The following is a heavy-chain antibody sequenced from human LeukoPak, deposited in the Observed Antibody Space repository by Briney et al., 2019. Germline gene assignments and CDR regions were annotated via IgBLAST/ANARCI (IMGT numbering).Heavy chain of an antibody. CDR2: ISDGGDNT. D-gene: IGHD3-10*01. J-gene: IGHJ4*02. V-gene: IGHV3-23*01. CDR3: AKLGNFASGSYSD. CDR1: GFTFSSFA. Sequence: GGSLRLSCAASGFTFSSFAMSWVRQAPGKGLEWVSLISDGGDNTYYADSVKGRFTISRDNSKYTLYLQMNSLRAEDTAVYYCAKLGNFASGSYSDWGQGTLVTVSS.